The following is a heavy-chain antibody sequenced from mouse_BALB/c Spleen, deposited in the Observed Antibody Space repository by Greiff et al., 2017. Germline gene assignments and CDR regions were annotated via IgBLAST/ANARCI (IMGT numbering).Heavy chain of an antibody. Sequence: EVKLVESGPELVKPGASVKIPCKASGYTFTDYNMDWVKQSHGKSLEWIGDINPNNGGTIYNQKFKGKATLTVDKSSSTAYMELRSLTSEDTAVYYCARQGYYDPLFDYWGQGTTLTVSS. CDR3: ARQGYYDPLFDY. CDR1: GYTFTDYN. D-gene: IGHD2-4*01. V-gene: IGHV1-18*01. CDR2: INPNNGGT. J-gene: IGHJ2*01.